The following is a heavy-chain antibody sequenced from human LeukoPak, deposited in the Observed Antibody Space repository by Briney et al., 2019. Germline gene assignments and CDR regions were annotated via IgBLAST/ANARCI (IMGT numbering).Heavy chain of an antibody. J-gene: IGHJ6*02. CDR2: IYYSGST. V-gene: IGHV4-59*08. Sequence: PSETPSLTCTVSGGSISSYYWSWIRQPPGKGLEWIGYIYYSGSTDSNPSLKSRVAISVDTSKNRFSLKLTSVTAADTAVYYCARHTPMVLAPSGYYFLMDVWGQGTTVTVSS. CDR1: GGSISSYY. D-gene: IGHD5-18*01. CDR3: ARHTPMVLAPSGYYFLMDV.